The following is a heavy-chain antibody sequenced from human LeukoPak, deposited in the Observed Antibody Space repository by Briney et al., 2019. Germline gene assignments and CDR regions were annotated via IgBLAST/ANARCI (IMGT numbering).Heavy chain of an antibody. CDR2: ISYNGGAT. Sequence: PGGSLRLSCAASGFTFNNYAMSWVRQAPGKGLEWVSAISYNGGATYYVASVKGRFISSRDNSKNTLYLQMNSLGAEDTAVYYCAHCSGGYCITSAFDFWGQGTLVTVSS. V-gene: IGHV3-23*01. CDR1: GFTFNNYA. D-gene: IGHD2-15*01. J-gene: IGHJ3*01. CDR3: AHCSGGYCITSAFDF.